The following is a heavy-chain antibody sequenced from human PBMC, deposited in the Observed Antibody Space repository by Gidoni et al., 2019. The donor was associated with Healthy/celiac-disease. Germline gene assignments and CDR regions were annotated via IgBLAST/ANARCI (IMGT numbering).Heavy chain of an antibody. V-gene: IGHV3-15*01. Sequence: EVQLVESGGGLVKPGGSLRLSCAASGFTFSNAWMSWVRQAPGKGLEWVGRIKSKTDGGTTDHAAPVKGRFTISRDDSKNTLYLQMNSLKTEDTAVYYCTAYPPQKRYNWNKPGYWGQGTLVTVSS. CDR2: IKSKTDGGTT. J-gene: IGHJ4*02. CDR1: GFTFSNAW. D-gene: IGHD1-20*01. CDR3: TAYPPQKRYNWNKPGY.